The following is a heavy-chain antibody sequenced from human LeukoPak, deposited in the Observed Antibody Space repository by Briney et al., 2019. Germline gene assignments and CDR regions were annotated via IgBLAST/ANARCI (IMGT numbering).Heavy chain of an antibody. V-gene: IGHV1-8*03. Sequence: ASVKVSCKASGYTFTSYDINWVRQATGQGLEWMGRMNPNSGNTGYAQKFQGRVTITRNTSISTAYMELSSLRSEDTAVYYCARGPHYYYYMDVWGKGTTVTVSS. CDR1: GYTFTSYD. CDR2: MNPNSGNT. CDR3: ARGPHYYYYMDV. J-gene: IGHJ6*03.